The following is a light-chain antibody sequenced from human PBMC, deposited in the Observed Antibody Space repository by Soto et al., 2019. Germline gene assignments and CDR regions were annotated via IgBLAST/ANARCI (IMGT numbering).Light chain of an antibody. CDR2: DAS. J-gene: IGKJ4*01. CDR1: QDISNY. V-gene: IGKV1-33*01. Sequence: DIQMTQSPSSLSASVGDRVTSTRQASQDISNYLNWYQQKPGKAPKLLIYDASNLETGVPSRFSGIGSGTDFTFTISSLQPEDIATYYCQQYDNLLTFGGGTKVEIK. CDR3: QQYDNLLT.